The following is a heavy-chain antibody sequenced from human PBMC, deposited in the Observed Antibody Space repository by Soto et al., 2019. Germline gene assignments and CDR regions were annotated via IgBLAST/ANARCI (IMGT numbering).Heavy chain of an antibody. CDR3: AKLLGFGELNPNDY. CDR1: GFTFSSYA. D-gene: IGHD3-10*01. Sequence: EVQLLDSGGGLVQPGGSLRLSCAASGFTFSSYAMTWVRQAPGKGLEWVSTVTGNGGSTYYAASVKGRFTISRDNSKNTLYLQMNSLSAEDTALYYCAKLLGFGELNPNDYWGQGTLVTVSS. CDR2: VTGNGGST. J-gene: IGHJ4*02. V-gene: IGHV3-23*01.